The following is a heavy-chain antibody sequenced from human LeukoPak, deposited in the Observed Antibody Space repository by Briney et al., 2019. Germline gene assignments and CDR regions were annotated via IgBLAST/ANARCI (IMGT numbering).Heavy chain of an antibody. D-gene: IGHD3-10*01. CDR3: VTERSGAFDL. Sequence: GGSLRLSCAASGFTFTNAWMNWVRQAPGGGLEWVGLFKSKTDGGTTVYAAPVKGRFTISRDDSINTLYLQMNSLRTEDTAVYYCVTERSGAFDLWGQGTMVTVSS. V-gene: IGHV3-15*01. CDR1: GFTFTNAW. J-gene: IGHJ3*01. CDR2: FKSKTDGGTT.